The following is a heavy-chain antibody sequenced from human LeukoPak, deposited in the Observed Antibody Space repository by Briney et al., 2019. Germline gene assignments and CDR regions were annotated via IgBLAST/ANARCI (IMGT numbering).Heavy chain of an antibody. CDR2: IYYSGST. D-gene: IGHD3-3*01. Sequence: SETLSLTCTVSGGSISSGGYYWSWIRQHPGKGLEWIGYIYYSGSTYYNPSLKSRVTISVDTSKNQFSLKLSSVTAADTAVYYCARGGRYDFWSGPDYGMDVWGQGTTVTVSS. V-gene: IGHV4-31*03. J-gene: IGHJ6*02. CDR1: GGSISSGGYY. CDR3: ARGGRYDFWSGPDYGMDV.